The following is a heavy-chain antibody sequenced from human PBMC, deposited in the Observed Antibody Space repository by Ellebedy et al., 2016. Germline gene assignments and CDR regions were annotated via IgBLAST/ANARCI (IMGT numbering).Heavy chain of an antibody. CDR2: IKSKTDGGTT. CDR3: ARQLVLWGFYHAFDV. V-gene: IGHV3-15*01. D-gene: IGHD6-13*01. Sequence: GESLKISCAASGFTFSSYGMHWVRQAPGKGLEWVGRIKSKTDGGTTDHAAPVKGRFTISRDDSKNTVFLQMNSLRAEDTAVYYCARQLVLWGFYHAFDVWGQGTMLIVSS. J-gene: IGHJ3*01. CDR1: GFTFSSYG.